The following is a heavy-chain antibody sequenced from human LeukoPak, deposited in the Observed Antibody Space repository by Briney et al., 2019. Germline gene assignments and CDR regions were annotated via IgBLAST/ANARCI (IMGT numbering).Heavy chain of an antibody. Sequence: PSETLSLTCAVYGGSFSGYYWSWIRQPPGKGLEWIGEINHSGTTNYNPSLKSRVTISVDTSKNQFSLKLSSVTAADTAVYYCARVGFGELFLDYWGQGTLVTVSS. CDR3: ARVGFGELFLDY. D-gene: IGHD3-10*01. J-gene: IGHJ4*02. CDR2: INHSGTT. V-gene: IGHV4-34*01. CDR1: GGSFSGYY.